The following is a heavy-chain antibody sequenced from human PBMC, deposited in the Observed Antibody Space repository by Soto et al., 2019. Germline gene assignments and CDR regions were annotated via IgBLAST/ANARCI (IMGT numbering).Heavy chain of an antibody. V-gene: IGHV3-23*01. CDR3: ATHYDSSGYYYNAPFDY. J-gene: IGHJ4*02. Sequence: PGGSLRLSCAASGFTFSSYAMSWVRQAPGKGLEWVSAISGSGGSTYYADSVKGRFTISRDNSKNTLYLQMNSLRAEDTAVYYCATHYDSSGYYYNAPFDYWGQGTLVTVSS. D-gene: IGHD3-22*01. CDR1: GFTFSSYA. CDR2: ISGSGGST.